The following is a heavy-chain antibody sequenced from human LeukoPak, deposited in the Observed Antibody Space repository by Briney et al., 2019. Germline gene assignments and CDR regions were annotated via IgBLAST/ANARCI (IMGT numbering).Heavy chain of an antibody. D-gene: IGHD3-22*01. CDR1: GGSISSYY. CDR3: ARLRVEDYYDSCGLDY. V-gene: IGHV4-59*12. Sequence: PSETLSLTCIVSGGSISSYYWGWIRQPPGKGLEWIGYIYYSGSTNYNPSLKSRVTISVDTSKNQFSLKLSSVTAADTAVYYCARLRVEDYYDSCGLDYWGQGTLVTVSS. CDR2: IYYSGST. J-gene: IGHJ4*02.